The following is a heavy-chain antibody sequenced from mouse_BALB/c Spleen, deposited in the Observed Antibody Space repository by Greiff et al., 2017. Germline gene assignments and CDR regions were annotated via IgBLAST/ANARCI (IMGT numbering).Heavy chain of an antibody. J-gene: IGHJ4*01. CDR3: ARQGDEMDY. Sequence: EVQGVESGGGLVKPGGSLKLSCAASGFAFSSYDMSWVRQTPEKRLEWVAYISSGGGSTYYPDTVKGRFTISRDNAKNTLYLQMSSLKSEDTAMYYCARQGDEMDYWGQGTSVTVSS. CDR2: ISSGGGST. V-gene: IGHV5-12-1*01. CDR1: GFAFSSYD.